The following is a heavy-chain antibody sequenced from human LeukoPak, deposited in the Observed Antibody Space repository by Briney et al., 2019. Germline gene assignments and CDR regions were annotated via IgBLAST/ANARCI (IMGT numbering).Heavy chain of an antibody. Sequence: GGSLRLSCAASGFTFSSYSMNWDRQAPGKGLEWVSYISSSSSTIYYADSVKGRFTISRDNAKNSLYLQMNSLRAEDTAVYYCARRHDYSIDDAFDIWGQGTMVTVSS. CDR1: GFTFSSYS. CDR2: ISSSSSTI. J-gene: IGHJ3*02. V-gene: IGHV3-48*01. CDR3: ARRHDYSIDDAFDI. D-gene: IGHD4-11*01.